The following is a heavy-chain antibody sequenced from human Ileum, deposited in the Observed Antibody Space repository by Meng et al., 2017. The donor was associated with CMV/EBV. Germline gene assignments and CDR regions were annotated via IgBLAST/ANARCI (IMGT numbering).Heavy chain of an antibody. CDR2: ITGSDNTI. CDR3: VRGNYGFDY. D-gene: IGHD4-11*01. J-gene: IGHJ4*02. V-gene: IGHV3-11*01. CDR1: GFTFGAYY. Sequence: LACADSGFTFGAYYMAWARQAPGKGLEWVSYITGSDNTIYYADSVKGRFTISRDNAKSSLYLEINSLRAEDTAVYYCVRGNYGFDYWGQGTLVTVSS.